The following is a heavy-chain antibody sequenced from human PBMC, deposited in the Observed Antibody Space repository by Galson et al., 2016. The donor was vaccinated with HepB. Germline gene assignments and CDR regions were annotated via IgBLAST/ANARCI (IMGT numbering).Heavy chain of an antibody. CDR1: GYTFTTNG. CDR2: ISANSGNT. CDR3: ARDVWHGMDV. V-gene: IGHV1-18*04. Sequence: QSGAEVKKPGASVKVSRKASGYTFTTNGISWVRQAPGQGLEWLGWISANSGNTNYAQELQGRVTMTQDTSTSTAYMELRSLRSDDTAVYYCARDVWHGMDVWGQGTTVTVSS. D-gene: IGHD2-21*01. J-gene: IGHJ6*02.